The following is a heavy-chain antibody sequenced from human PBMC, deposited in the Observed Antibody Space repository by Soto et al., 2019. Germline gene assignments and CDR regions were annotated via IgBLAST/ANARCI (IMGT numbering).Heavy chain of an antibody. Sequence: PSETLSLTCSVSGGSVSSGNYYWTWIRQPPGKGLEWIGYIYYSGSTNYNPSLKSRVTISVDTSKNQFSLKLSSVTAADTAVYYCARSSGSSRGWFDPWGQGTLVTVSS. CDR3: ARSSGSSRGWFDP. CDR1: GGSVSSGNYY. D-gene: IGHD6-13*01. V-gene: IGHV4-61*01. CDR2: IYYSGST. J-gene: IGHJ5*02.